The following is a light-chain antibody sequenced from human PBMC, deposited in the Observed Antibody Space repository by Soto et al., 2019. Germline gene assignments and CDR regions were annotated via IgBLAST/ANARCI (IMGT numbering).Light chain of an antibody. CDR3: QSYDSGLSGSV. CDR1: SSNIGAGYD. CDR2: TND. V-gene: IGLV1-40*01. J-gene: IGLJ3*02. Sequence: QSVLTQPPSASGAPGQRVTISCTGTSSNIGAGYDVNWYQHLPGAAPKLLIYTNDHRPSGVPDRFSGSKSGTSASLAITGLQAEDEADYYCQSYDSGLSGSVFGGGTKVTVL.